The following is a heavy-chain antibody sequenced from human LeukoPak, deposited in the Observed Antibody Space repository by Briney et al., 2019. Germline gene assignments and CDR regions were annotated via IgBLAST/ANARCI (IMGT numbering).Heavy chain of an antibody. J-gene: IGHJ5*02. V-gene: IGHV2-5*02. CDR3: ARSYYDFWSGSLNWFDP. Sequence: SGPTLVNPTQTLTLTCTFSGFSLSTSGVGVGWIRQPPGKALEWLALIYWDDDKRYSPSLKSRLTITKDTSKNQVVLTMTNMDPVDTATYYCARSYYDFWSGSLNWFDPWGQGTLVTVSS. CDR2: IYWDDDK. CDR1: GFSLSTSGVG. D-gene: IGHD3-3*01.